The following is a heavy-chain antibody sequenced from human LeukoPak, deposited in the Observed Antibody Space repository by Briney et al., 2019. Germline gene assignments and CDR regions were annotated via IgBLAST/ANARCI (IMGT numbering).Heavy chain of an antibody. V-gene: IGHV1-2*02. CDR3: AREGIAAAGRRFDP. J-gene: IGHJ5*02. D-gene: IGHD6-13*01. CDR1: GYTFTGYY. CDR2: INPNSGGT. Sequence: ASVTVSFKASGYTFTGYYMHWVRQAPGQGLEWMGWINPNSGGTNYAQKFQGRVTMTRDTSISTAYMELSRLRSDDTAVYYCAREGIAAAGRRFDPWGQGTLVTVSS.